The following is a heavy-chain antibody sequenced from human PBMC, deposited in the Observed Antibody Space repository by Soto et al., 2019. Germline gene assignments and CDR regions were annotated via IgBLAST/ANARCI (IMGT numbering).Heavy chain of an antibody. J-gene: IGHJ4*02. Sequence: SGPTLVNPTETLTLTFTVSVFSLSNARMGVSWIRQPPGKALEWLAHIFSNDEKSYRTSLKYRLTISKDTSKSQVVLTMTNMDPVDTATYYCARDTSGYYQFDYWGQGTLVTVSS. CDR2: IFSNDEK. D-gene: IGHD3-22*01. CDR3: ARDTSGYYQFDY. CDR1: VFSLSNARMG. V-gene: IGHV2-26*01.